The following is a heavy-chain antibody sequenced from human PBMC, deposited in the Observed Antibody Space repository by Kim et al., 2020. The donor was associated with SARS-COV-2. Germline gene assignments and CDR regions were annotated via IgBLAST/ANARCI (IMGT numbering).Heavy chain of an antibody. CDR3: ARPDMDV. V-gene: IGHV3-7*03. Sequence: QDGIEKKYVDALKRRFTISRDNAKNSLYLLMNILRVDDTAVYYCARPDMDVWGQGATVTVSS. J-gene: IGHJ6*02. CDR2: QDGIEK.